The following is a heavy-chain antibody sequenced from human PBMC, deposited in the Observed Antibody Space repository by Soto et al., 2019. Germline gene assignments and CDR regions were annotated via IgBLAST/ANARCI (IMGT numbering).Heavy chain of an antibody. J-gene: IGHJ4*02. CDR1: GFSLSTSGVG. CDR3: AHTSGIVGATEFDY. Sequence: GSGPTLVNPTQTLTLACTFSGFSLSTSGVGVGWIRQPPGKALEWLALIYWNDDKRYSPSLKSRLTITKDTSKNQVVLTMTNMDPVDTATYYCAHTSGIVGATEFDYWGQGTLVTVSS. CDR2: IYWNDDK. D-gene: IGHD1-26*01. V-gene: IGHV2-5*01.